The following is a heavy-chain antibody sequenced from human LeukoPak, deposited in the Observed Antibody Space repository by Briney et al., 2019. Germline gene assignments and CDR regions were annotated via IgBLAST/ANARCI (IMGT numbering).Heavy chain of an antibody. D-gene: IGHD5-12*01. CDR2: IYYSGST. J-gene: IGHJ4*02. Sequence: SETLSLTCTVSGGSISSYYWSWIRQPPGKGLEWIGYIYYSGSTNYNPSLKSRVTISVDTSKNQFSLKLSSVTAADTAVYYCARDQGGGFDYWGQGTLVTVSS. V-gene: IGHV4-59*01. CDR1: GGSISSYY. CDR3: ARDQGGGFDY.